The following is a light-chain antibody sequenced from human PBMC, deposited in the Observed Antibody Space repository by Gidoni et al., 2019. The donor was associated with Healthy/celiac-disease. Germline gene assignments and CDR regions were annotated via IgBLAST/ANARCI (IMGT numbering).Light chain of an antibody. V-gene: IGLV2-23*01. J-gene: IGLJ1*01. Sequence: QAALTQSASVSGSPGQAITISCTGTSSDVGSYNLVSWYQQHPGKAPKLMIYEGSKRPSGVSNRFSGSKSGNTASLTNSGLQAEDEADYYCCSYAGSSFYVFGTGTKVTVL. CDR1: SSDVGSYNL. CDR3: CSYAGSSFYV. CDR2: EGS.